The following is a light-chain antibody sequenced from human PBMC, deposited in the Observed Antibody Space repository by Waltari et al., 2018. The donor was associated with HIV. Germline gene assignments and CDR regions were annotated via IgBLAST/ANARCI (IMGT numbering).Light chain of an antibody. CDR1: TSPIGTYAY. J-gene: IGLJ2*01. Sequence: SALTQPPSASGSPGQSVTLSLTGTTSPIGTYAYVSWYQQHPGKAPKLVISEVTKRPSGVSDRFSGSKSGNTAFLTVSGLQAEDEADYYCSSFANRDGFYVLFGGGTRLTVL. CDR2: EVT. V-gene: IGLV2-8*01. CDR3: SSFANRDGFYVL.